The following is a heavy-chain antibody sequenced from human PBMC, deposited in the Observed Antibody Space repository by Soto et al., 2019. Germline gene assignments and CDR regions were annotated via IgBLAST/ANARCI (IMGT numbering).Heavy chain of an antibody. V-gene: IGHV3-23*01. Sequence: GGSLRLSCVGSGFVFKNFAINWVRQPPGKGLEWVSVIRGTGLNTYYAASVKGRFNISRDNSKNTVYLQMDSLKVEDTAVYYCAKRASPANIDNWFDPWGPGTQVTVSS. CDR1: GFVFKNFA. CDR2: IRGTGLNT. J-gene: IGHJ5*02. CDR3: AKRASPANIDNWFDP.